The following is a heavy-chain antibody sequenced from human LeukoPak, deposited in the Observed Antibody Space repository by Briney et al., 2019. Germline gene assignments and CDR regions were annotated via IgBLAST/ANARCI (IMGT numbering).Heavy chain of an antibody. D-gene: IGHD4-23*01. CDR2: IYSDGNT. CDR3: ARESPYGGNFASDI. V-gene: IGHV3-66*01. Sequence: GGSLRLSCAASGFTVSANYMSWVRQAPGEGLEWVSIIYSDGNTFYADSVKGRFSISRDDAKNTLYLQMNSLRAEDTAVYYCARESPYGGNFASDIWGQGTRVTVSS. CDR1: GFTVSANY. J-gene: IGHJ3*02.